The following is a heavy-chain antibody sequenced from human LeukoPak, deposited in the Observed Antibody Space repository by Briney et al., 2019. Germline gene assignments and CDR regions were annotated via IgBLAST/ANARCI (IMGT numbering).Heavy chain of an antibody. CDR3: AKDLENSGSYPYFDY. J-gene: IGHJ4*02. CDR2: ISYDGSNK. CDR1: GFTFSSYA. D-gene: IGHD1-26*01. V-gene: IGHV3-30*04. Sequence: GRSLRLSCAASGFTFSSYAMHWVRQAPGKGLEWVAVISYDGSNKYYADSVKGRFTISRDNSKNTLYLQMNSLRAEDTAVYYCAKDLENSGSYPYFDYWGQGTLVTVSS.